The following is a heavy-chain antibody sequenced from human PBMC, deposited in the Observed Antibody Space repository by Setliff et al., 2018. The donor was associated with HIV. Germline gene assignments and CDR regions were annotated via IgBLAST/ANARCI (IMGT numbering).Heavy chain of an antibody. CDR1: GGPFSDYF. Sequence: KSSETLSLTCASFGGPFSDYFWTWLRQPPGKGLEWIGHISPSGGADYSPSLKTRAAISLVTSRSQIVLRLSSVAAADTATYYCARGVTLGRGVIAESPLYVMDVWGEGTPVTVSS. V-gene: IGHV4-34*01. D-gene: IGHD3-10*01. J-gene: IGHJ6*03. CDR3: ARGVTLGRGVIAESPLYVMDV. CDR2: ISPSGGA.